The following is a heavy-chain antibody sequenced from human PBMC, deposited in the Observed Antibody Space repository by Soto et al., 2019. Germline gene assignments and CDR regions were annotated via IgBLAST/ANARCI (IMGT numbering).Heavy chain of an antibody. Sequence: PSETLSLTCTVSGGSISSYYWSWIRQPPGKGLEWFGYIYYSGSTNYNPSLKSRVTISVDTSKNQFSLKLSSVTAADTAMYYCASRAGYYDYVWGSYRSGWFDPWGQGTLVTVSS. CDR2: IYYSGST. CDR1: GGSISSYY. D-gene: IGHD3-16*02. V-gene: IGHV4-59*01. J-gene: IGHJ5*02. CDR3: ASRAGYYDYVWGSYRSGWFDP.